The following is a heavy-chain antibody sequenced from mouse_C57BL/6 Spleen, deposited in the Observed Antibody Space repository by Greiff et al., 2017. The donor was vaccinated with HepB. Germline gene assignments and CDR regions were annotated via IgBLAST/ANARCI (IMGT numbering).Heavy chain of an antibody. J-gene: IGHJ2*01. D-gene: IGHD3-3*01. V-gene: IGHV1-80*01. CDR1: GYAFSSYW. CDR3: ARSVGGPLNCLFDY. Sequence: VQLQQSGAELVKPGASVKISCKASGYAFSSYWMNWVKQRPGKGLEWIGQIYPGDGDTNYNGKFKGKATLTADKSSSTAYMQLSSLTSEDSAVYFGARSVGGPLNCLFDYWGQGTTLTVSS. CDR2: IYPGDGDT.